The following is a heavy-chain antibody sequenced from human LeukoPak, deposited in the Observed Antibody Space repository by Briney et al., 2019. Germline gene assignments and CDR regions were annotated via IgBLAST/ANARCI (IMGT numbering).Heavy chain of an antibody. D-gene: IGHD6-19*01. CDR3: AMGPANTVAGTSYYFDN. Sequence: ASVKVSCKTSGYSFILYGINWVRQATGQGLEWMGWMNPNSGNTGYAQKFQGRVTMTRNTSISTAYMELSSLRSEDTAVHYCAMGPANTVAGTSYYFDNWGQGTLVTVSS. CDR2: MNPNSGNT. J-gene: IGHJ4*02. CDR1: GYSFILYG. V-gene: IGHV1-8*02.